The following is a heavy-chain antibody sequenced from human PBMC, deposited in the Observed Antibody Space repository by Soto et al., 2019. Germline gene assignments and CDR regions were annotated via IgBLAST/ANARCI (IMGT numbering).Heavy chain of an antibody. Sequence: HPGGSLRLSCAASGFTFSSYDMHWVRQATGKGLEWVSAIGTAGDTYYPGSVKGRFTISRENAKNSLYLQMNSLRAGDTAVYYCARGGSRDGYTLPDYWGQGTLVTVSS. V-gene: IGHV3-13*01. D-gene: IGHD5-12*01. CDR1: GFTFSSYD. CDR3: ARGGSRDGYTLPDY. J-gene: IGHJ4*02. CDR2: IGTAGDT.